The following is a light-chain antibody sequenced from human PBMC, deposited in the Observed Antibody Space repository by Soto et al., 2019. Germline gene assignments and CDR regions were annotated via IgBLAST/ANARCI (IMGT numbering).Light chain of an antibody. CDR2: GAS. V-gene: IGKV3-20*01. J-gene: IGKJ1*01. Sequence: ELVYTASPSTLSFTSGASPTLSCRASQRVSTSYIAWYQQKPGQAPWLLIYGASRRATGIPDRFSGSRSGTDFTLTISRLEPEDFAVYYCQQYGYSPWTSGQRAEADI. CDR1: QRVSTSY. CDR3: QQYGYSPWT.